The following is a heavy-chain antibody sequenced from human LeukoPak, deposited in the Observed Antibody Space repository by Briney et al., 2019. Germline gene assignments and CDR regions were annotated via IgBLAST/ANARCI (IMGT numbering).Heavy chain of an antibody. CDR1: GGSISSYY. Sequence: PETLSLTCTVSGGSISSYYWSWIRQPAGKGLEWIGRIYTSGSTNYNPSLKSRVTMSVDTSKNQFSLKLSSVTAADTAVYYCARDRSPTYYYGSGSYPFSGFDPWGQGTLVTVSS. CDR2: IYTSGST. CDR3: ARDRSPTYYYGSGSYPFSGFDP. J-gene: IGHJ5*02. V-gene: IGHV4-4*07. D-gene: IGHD3-10*01.